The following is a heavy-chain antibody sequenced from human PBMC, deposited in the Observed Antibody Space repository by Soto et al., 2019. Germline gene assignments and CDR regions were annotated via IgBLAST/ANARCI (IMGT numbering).Heavy chain of an antibody. V-gene: IGHV3-30*18. J-gene: IGHJ4*02. CDR1: GFTFSTYG. CDR3: AKSGGYNYGYQETDY. CDR2: ISYDGNNK. D-gene: IGHD5-18*01. Sequence: PGGSLRLSCAASGFTFSTYGMHWVRQAPGKGLEWVAVISYDGNNKYYADSVKGRFTISRDNSKNTLYLQMSSLRAEDTAVYYCAKSGGYNYGYQETDYWGQGTMVTVSS.